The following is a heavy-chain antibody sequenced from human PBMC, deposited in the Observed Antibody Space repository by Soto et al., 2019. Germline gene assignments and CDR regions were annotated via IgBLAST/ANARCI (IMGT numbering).Heavy chain of an antibody. CDR1: GFTFSSYS. CDR2: ISSSSSYI. V-gene: IGHV3-21*01. J-gene: IGHJ4*02. Sequence: GGSLRLSCAASGFTFSSYSMNWVRQAPGKGLEWVSSISSSSSYIYYADSAKGRFTISRDNAKNSLYLQMNSLRAEDTAVYYCAREKEDSSGWSFDYWGQGTLVTVSS. D-gene: IGHD6-19*01. CDR3: AREKEDSSGWSFDY.